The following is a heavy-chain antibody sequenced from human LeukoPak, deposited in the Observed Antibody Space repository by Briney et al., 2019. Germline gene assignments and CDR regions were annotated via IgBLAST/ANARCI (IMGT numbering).Heavy chain of an antibody. CDR2: ISPHGDIE. J-gene: IGHJ4*02. V-gene: IGHV3-30*18. Sequence: GSLRLSWAASGFTFTTFGIHWVRQAPGKGLEWVAAISPHGDIEYYTDSVKGRFTISRDNSKNMIYLQMNSLRGEDSAVYYCAKINNNDDYWGQGNLVTVSS. CDR3: AKINNNDDY. CDR1: GFTFTTFG. D-gene: IGHD1/OR15-1a*01.